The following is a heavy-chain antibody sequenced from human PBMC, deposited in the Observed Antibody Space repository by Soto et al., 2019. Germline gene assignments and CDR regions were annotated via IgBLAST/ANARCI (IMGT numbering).Heavy chain of an antibody. Sequence: GESLKISRKGSGYSFTSYWISWVRQMPGKGLEWMGRIDPSDSYTNYSPSFQGHVTISADKSISTAYLQWSSLKASDTAMYYCARLPLGYCSSTSCPNWFDPWGQGTLVTVSS. CDR3: ARLPLGYCSSTSCPNWFDP. J-gene: IGHJ5*02. D-gene: IGHD2-2*01. CDR1: GYSFTSYW. CDR2: IDPSDSYT. V-gene: IGHV5-10-1*01.